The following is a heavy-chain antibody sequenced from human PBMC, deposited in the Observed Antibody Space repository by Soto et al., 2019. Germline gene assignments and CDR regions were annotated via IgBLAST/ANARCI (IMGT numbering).Heavy chain of an antibody. Sequence: GGSLRLSCAASGFTFSSYAMSWVRQAPGKGLEWVSAISGSGGSTYYADSVKGRFTISRDNSKNTLYLQMNSLRAEDTAVYYCAKGVDYYDSSGPDYWGQGTLVTVSS. CDR3: AKGVDYYDSSGPDY. J-gene: IGHJ4*02. D-gene: IGHD3-22*01. V-gene: IGHV3-23*01. CDR2: ISGSGGST. CDR1: GFTFSSYA.